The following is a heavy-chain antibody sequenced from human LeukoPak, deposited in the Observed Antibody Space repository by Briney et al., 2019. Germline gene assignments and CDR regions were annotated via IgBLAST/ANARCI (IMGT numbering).Heavy chain of an antibody. CDR3: ARSYTQGFDY. CDR1: GGSFSGYY. J-gene: IGHJ4*02. D-gene: IGHD2-2*02. V-gene: IGHV4-34*01. CDR2: INHSGST. Sequence: PSETLSLTCAVYGGSFSGYYWSWIRQPPGKGLEWIGEINHSGSTNYNPSLKSRVIISVDTSKNQFSLKLSSVTAADTAVYYCARSYTQGFDYWGQGTLVTVSS.